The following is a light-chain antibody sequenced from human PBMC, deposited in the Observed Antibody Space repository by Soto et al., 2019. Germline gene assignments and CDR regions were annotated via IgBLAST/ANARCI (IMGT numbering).Light chain of an antibody. CDR1: NIGSKS. J-gene: IGLJ2*01. V-gene: IGLV3-21*04. CDR2: YDS. CDR3: QVWDSSSDHVV. Sequence: SSELTQPPSVSVAPGKTARITCGGNNIGSKSVHWYQQKPGQAPVLVIYYDSDRPSGIPERFSGSNSGNTATLTISRVEAGDEADYYCQVWDSSSDHVVFGGGTKVTAL.